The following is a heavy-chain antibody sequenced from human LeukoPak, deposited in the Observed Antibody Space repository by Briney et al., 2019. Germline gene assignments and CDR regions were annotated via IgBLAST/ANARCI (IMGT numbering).Heavy chain of an antibody. V-gene: IGHV3-21*04. CDR3: VRDRGSYRPIDY. CDR1: AFSLNTYN. CDR2: ISYTGTYI. J-gene: IGHJ4*02. Sequence: GGSLRLSYAASAFSLNTYNMNWVRQAPGKGLEWVSSISYTGTYIYYADSVKGRFTISRDNAQNSLYLQMNSLRAEDTAVYYCVRDRGSYRPIDYWGQGTLVTVSS. D-gene: IGHD1-26*01.